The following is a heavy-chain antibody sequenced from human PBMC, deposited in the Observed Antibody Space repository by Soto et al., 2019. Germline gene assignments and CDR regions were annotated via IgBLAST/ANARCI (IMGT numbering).Heavy chain of an antibody. V-gene: IGHV4-34*01. J-gene: IGHJ4*02. D-gene: IGHD1-26*01. CDR3: ARGGVGSGSYLPDY. Sequence: QVQLQQWGAGLLKPSETLSLTCAVYGGSFSGYYWSWIRQPPGKGLEWIGEINHSGSTNYNPSLKRRVTISVDTSKNQFSLKLSSVTAADTAVYYCARGGVGSGSYLPDYWGQGTLVTVSS. CDR2: INHSGST. CDR1: GGSFSGYY.